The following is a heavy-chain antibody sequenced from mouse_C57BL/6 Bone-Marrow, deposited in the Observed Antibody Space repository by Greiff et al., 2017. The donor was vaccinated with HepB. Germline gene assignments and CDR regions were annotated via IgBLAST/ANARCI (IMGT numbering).Heavy chain of an antibody. CDR3: ARRDGSSYYWFAY. J-gene: IGHJ3*01. D-gene: IGHD1-1*01. CDR2: IHPNSGST. Sequence: QVQLQQPGAELVKPGASVKLSCKASGYTFTSYWMHWVKQRPGQGLEWIGMIHPNSGSTNYNEKFKSKATMTVDKSSSTAYMQLSSLTSEDSAVYYCARRDGSSYYWFAYWGQGTLVTVSA. CDR1: GYTFTSYW. V-gene: IGHV1-64*01.